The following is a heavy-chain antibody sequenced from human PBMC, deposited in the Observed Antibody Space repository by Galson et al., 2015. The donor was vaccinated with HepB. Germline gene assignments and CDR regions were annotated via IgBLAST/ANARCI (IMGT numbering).Heavy chain of an antibody. Sequence: SVKVSCKASGYTFTNYFMHWVRQAPGQGLEWMGIINPSGGSTSYAQKFQGRVTMTRDTSTSTVYMELSSLRSEDTAVYYCARGYNDYSEGVDVWGQGTTVTVSS. V-gene: IGHV1-46*01. J-gene: IGHJ6*02. D-gene: IGHD5-24*01. CDR2: INPSGGST. CDR3: ARGYNDYSEGVDV. CDR1: GYTFTNYF.